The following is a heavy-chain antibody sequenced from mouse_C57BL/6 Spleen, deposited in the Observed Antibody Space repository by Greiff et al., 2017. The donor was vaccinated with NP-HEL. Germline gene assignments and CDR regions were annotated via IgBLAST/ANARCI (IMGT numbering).Heavy chain of an antibody. CDR1: GYTFTSYW. D-gene: IGHD2-3*01. J-gene: IGHJ3*01. CDR2: IDPSDSYT. V-gene: IGHV1-69*01. Sequence: VQLQQPGAELVMPGASVKLSCKASGYTFTSYWMHWVKQRPGQGLEWIGEIDPSDSYTNYNQKFKGKATLTVDKSSSTAYMQLSSLTSEDSAVYYFARFGYDGLFAYWGQGTLVTVSA. CDR3: ARFGYDGLFAY.